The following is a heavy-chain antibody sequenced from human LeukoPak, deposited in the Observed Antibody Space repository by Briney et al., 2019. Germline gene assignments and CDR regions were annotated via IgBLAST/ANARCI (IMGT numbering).Heavy chain of an antibody. V-gene: IGHV1-8*01. CDR1: GYTFTSYD. CDR3: ATVNHAYDSSGYN. J-gene: IGHJ4*02. Sequence: ASVKVSRKPSGYTFTSYDINWVRQAPGHGLEWMGWMNPNSGNTGYAQKFQGRVTMTRNTSISTAYMELSSLRSEDTAVYYCATVNHAYDSSGYNWGQGTLVTVSS. CDR2: MNPNSGNT. D-gene: IGHD3-22*01.